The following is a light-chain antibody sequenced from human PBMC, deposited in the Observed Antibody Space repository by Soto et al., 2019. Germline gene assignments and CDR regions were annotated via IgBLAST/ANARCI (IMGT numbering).Light chain of an antibody. CDR2: DAS. CDR3: QQHPTHSV. J-gene: IGKJ2*01. V-gene: IGKV1-5*01. Sequence: EIKMTQSPSTLSASVGDRVTITCRASQTISRWLAWYQQKPGKAPKLLIYDASSWENGVPSRFSGSGSGTEFTLIISSLQPDDFATYYCQQHPTHSVLGQGTKLEIK. CDR1: QTISRW.